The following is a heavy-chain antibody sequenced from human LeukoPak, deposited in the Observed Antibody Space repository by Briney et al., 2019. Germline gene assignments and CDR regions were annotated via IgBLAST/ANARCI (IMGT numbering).Heavy chain of an antibody. Sequence: EGSLRLSCAASGFTFSSYWMHWVRQAPGKGLVWVSWINSDRSSTSYADSVKGRFTISRDNAKNTLYLEMNSLRAEDTAVYYCAREPKGTYYYDSSGPPYDAFDIWGQGTMVTVSS. J-gene: IGHJ3*02. CDR1: GFTFSSYW. CDR3: AREPKGTYYYDSSGPPYDAFDI. D-gene: IGHD3-22*01. CDR2: INSDRSST. V-gene: IGHV3-74*01.